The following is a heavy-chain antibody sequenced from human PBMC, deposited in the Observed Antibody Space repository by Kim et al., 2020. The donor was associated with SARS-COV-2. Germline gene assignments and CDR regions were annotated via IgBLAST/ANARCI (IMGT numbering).Heavy chain of an antibody. D-gene: IGHD2-2*02. CDR3: ASPVVVPAAISPKTYYYYYGMDV. Sequence: SLKVSCKASGGTFSSYAISWVRQAPGQGLEWMGGIIPIFGTANYAQKFQGRVTITADESTSTAYMELSSLRSEDTAVYYCASPVVVPAAISPKTYYYYYGMDVWGQGTTVTVSS. CDR1: GGTFSSYA. J-gene: IGHJ6*02. CDR2: IIPIFGTA. V-gene: IGHV1-69*13.